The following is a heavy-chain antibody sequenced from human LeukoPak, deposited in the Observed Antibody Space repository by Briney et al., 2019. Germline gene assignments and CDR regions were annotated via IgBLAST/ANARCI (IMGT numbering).Heavy chain of an antibody. V-gene: IGHV1-18*01. CDR1: GYTFTSYG. Sequence: ASVKVSCKASGYTFTSYGISWVRQAPGQGLEWMGWISAYNGNTNYAQKLQGRVTMTTDTSTSTAYMELRSLRSDDKAVYYCASRKGGWNWFDPWGQGTLVTVSS. D-gene: IGHD2-15*01. J-gene: IGHJ5*02. CDR2: ISAYNGNT. CDR3: ASRKGGWNWFDP.